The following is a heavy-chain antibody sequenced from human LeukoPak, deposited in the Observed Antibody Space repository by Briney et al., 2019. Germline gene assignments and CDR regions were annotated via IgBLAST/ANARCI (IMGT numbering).Heavy chain of an antibody. Sequence: ASVKVSCKASGYTFTSYYMHWVRQAPGQGLEWMGIINPSGGSTSYAQKFQGRVTMTRDTSTSTVCMELSSLRSEDTAVYYCAREEPPSSYYYYGMDVWGQGTTVTVSS. CDR3: AREEPPSSYYYYGMDV. CDR2: INPSGGST. J-gene: IGHJ6*02. V-gene: IGHV1-46*01. CDR1: GYTFTSYY. D-gene: IGHD6-6*01.